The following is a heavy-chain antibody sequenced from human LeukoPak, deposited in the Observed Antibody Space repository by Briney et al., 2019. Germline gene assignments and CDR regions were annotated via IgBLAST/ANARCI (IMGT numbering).Heavy chain of an antibody. CDR3: ARPPYSSGLGGNWFDP. V-gene: IGHV4-39*07. D-gene: IGHD6-19*01. CDR2: INYSGDT. Sequence: SETLSLTCTVSGGSISSSNYYWGWIRQPPGKGLEWIASINYSGDTYYHPSLKSRVTISADTSKNQFSLKLDSVTAADTAVYYCARPPYSSGLGGNWFDPWGQGTLVTVSS. CDR1: GGSISSSNYY. J-gene: IGHJ5*02.